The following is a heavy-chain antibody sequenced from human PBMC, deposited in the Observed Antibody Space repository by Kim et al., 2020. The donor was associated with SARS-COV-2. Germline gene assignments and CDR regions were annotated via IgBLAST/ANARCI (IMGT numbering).Heavy chain of an antibody. V-gene: IGHV3-7*01. CDR3: ARVGWSGWQEEY. D-gene: IGHD6-19*01. Sequence: GGSLRLSCAASGFTFSSYWMSWVRQAPGKGLEWVSNINQGGRVKYYADSVRGRFTISRDDAKNSVYLQMNSLGADDTAVYYCARVGWSGWQEEYWGHGT. CDR1: GFTFSSYW. J-gene: IGHJ4*01. CDR2: INQGGRVK.